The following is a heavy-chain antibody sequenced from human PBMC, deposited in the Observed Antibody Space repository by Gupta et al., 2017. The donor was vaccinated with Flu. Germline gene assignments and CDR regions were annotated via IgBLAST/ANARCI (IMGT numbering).Heavy chain of an antibody. CDR1: GCSIRNYY. CDR3: ARDDGGYYYYAMDV. J-gene: IGHJ6*02. CDR2: SHTSGST. V-gene: IGHV4-4*07. Sequence: VSGCSIRNYYWNWLRQPAGKGLQWIGRSHTSGSTNYKSSLKSRVTMSVDMSKNLISMKLSSMTAADTAVYYCARDDGGYYYYAMDVGGQGTTVSVSS.